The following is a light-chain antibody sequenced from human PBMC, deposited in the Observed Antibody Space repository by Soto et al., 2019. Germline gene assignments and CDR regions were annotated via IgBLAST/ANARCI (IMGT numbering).Light chain of an antibody. CDR2: DAS. J-gene: IGKJ2*01. V-gene: IGKV1-13*02. Sequence: AIQLTQSPSSLSASVGDRVTITCRASQGITSALAWYQQKPGKAPNLLIYDASSLESGVPSRFSGSGSGTDFTLTISRLQPEDFATYYCQQFNSYPYTFGQGTKLEIK. CDR3: QQFNSYPYT. CDR1: QGITSA.